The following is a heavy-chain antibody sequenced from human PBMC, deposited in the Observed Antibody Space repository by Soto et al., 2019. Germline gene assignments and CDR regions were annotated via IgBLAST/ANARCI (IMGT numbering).Heavy chain of an antibody. V-gene: IGHV1-2*04. CDR3: ARDSGGGDTAWEGRRYSSYYGMLV. J-gene: IGHJ6*02. CDR1: GYTFTGYY. Sequence: ASVKVSCKASGYTFTGYYMHWVRQAPGQGLEWMGWINPNSGGTNYAQKFQGWVTMTRDTSISTAYMELSRLRSDDTAVYYCARDSGGGDTAWEGRRYSSYYGMLVWGQGPTVNFS. D-gene: IGHD2-21*01. CDR2: INPNSGGT.